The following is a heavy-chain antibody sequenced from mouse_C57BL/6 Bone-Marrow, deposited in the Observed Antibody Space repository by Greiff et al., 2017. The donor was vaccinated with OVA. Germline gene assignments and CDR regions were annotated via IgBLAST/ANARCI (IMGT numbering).Heavy chain of an antibody. J-gene: IGHJ2*01. V-gene: IGHV5-17*01. CDR3: ARGELIPDYFDY. Sequence: VQLKESGGGLVKPGGSLKLSCAASGFTFSDYGMHWVRQAPEKGLEWVAYISSGSSTIYYADTVKGRFTISRDNAKNTLFLQMTSLRSEDTAMYYCARGELIPDYFDYWGQGTTLTVSS. CDR2: ISSGSSTI. CDR1: GFTFSDYG.